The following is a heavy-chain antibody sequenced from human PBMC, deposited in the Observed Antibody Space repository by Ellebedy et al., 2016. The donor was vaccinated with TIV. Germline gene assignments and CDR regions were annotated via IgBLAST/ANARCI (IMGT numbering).Heavy chain of an antibody. V-gene: IGHV3-23*01. D-gene: IGHD3-22*01. CDR1: GFTFSSYA. CDR2: ISNTGSRT. J-gene: IGHJ4*02. Sequence: PGGSLRLSCAASGFTFSSYAMSWVRQAPGTGLEWVSTISNTGSRTYYPDSVEGRFIISRDNSKKTLYLQMNSLRAEDTAVYYCAKGRGGGSDSSAPRYYFDYWGLGTLVTVSS. CDR3: AKGRGGGSDSSAPRYYFDY.